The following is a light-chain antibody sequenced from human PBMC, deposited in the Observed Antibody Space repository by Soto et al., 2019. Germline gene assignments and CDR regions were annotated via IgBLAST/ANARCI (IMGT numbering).Light chain of an antibody. CDR3: QQSYSTWT. J-gene: IGKJ1*01. CDR2: AAS. Sequence: MKQSPSSLSASVGDRVTITCRASQSISSYLNWYQQKPGKAPKLLIYAASSLQSGVPSRFSGSGSGTDFTLTISSLQPEDFATYYCQQSYSTWTFGQGTKVDIK. V-gene: IGKV1-39*01. CDR1: QSISSY.